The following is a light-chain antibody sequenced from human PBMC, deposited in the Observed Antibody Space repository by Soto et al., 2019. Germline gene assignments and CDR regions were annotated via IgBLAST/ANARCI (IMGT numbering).Light chain of an antibody. Sequence: EIGMTQPPATLSVSPGERAILSCRASQSISINLAGYQQKPGQAPWLTIYAASNRATGVPARFSGSWYGTEFTLTISSLQSDDFAVYYCQQYNNWITFGQRTRLEI. CDR2: AAS. CDR1: QSISIN. V-gene: IGKV3-15*01. CDR3: QQYNNWIT. J-gene: IGKJ5*01.